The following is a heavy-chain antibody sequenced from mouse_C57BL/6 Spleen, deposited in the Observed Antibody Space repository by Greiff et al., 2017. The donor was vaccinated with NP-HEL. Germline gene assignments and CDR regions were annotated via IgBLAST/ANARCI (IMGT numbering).Heavy chain of an antibody. CDR3: ARREAYYSNSYYFDY. CDR1: GYSFTSYY. D-gene: IGHD2-5*01. CDR2: IYPGSGNT. V-gene: IGHV1-66*01. Sequence: VHLVESGPELVKPGASVKISCKASGYSFTSYYIHWVKQRPGQGLEWIGWIYPGSGNTKYNEKFKGKATLTADTSSSTAYMQLSSLTSEDSAVYYCARREAYYSNSYYFDYWGQGTTLTVSS. J-gene: IGHJ2*01.